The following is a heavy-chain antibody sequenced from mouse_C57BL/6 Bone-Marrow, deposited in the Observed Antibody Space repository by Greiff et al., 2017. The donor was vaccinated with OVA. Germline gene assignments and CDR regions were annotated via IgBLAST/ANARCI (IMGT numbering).Heavy chain of an antibody. D-gene: IGHD2-12*01. CDR1: GFSLNTSNMG. Sequence: ESGPGILQSSQTLSLTCSFSGFSLNTSNMGVSWIRQPSGKGLEWLAHIYWDDDKRYNPSLKSRLTISKHTTRNQVYLKITSVDTADTAPYNYDRRGSYCTRDYYAMDYWGQGTAVTVSS. CDR2: IYWDDDK. CDR3: DRRGSYCTRDYYAMDY. V-gene: IGHV8-12*01. J-gene: IGHJ4*01.